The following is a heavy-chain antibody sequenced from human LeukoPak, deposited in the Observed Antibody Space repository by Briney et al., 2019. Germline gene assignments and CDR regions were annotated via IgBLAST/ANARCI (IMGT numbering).Heavy chain of an antibody. J-gene: IGHJ4*02. CDR2: ISNSDTIM. D-gene: IGHD6-25*01. CDR1: GLIFSNYE. Sequence: TGGSLRLSCAVTGLIFSNYEMNWVRQAPGKGLEWVSYISNSDTIMYYADSVKGRFTISRDNAKNSLYLQMNSLRAEDTAVYYCLSGTYVWGQGALVTVSS. CDR3: LSGTYV. V-gene: IGHV3-48*03.